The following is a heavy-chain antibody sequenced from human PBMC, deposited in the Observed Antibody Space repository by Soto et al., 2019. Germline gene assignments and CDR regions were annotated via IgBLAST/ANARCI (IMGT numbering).Heavy chain of an antibody. J-gene: IGHJ4*02. Sequence: PGGSLRLSCAASGFTFSSYAMSWVRQAPGKGLEWVSAISGSGGSTYYADSVKGRFTISRDNSKNTLYLQMNSLRAEDTAVYYCAKDGEPDYGSGSYYFDYWGQGTLVTVSS. D-gene: IGHD3-10*01. CDR3: AKDGEPDYGSGSYYFDY. CDR2: ISGSGGST. V-gene: IGHV3-23*01. CDR1: GFTFSSYA.